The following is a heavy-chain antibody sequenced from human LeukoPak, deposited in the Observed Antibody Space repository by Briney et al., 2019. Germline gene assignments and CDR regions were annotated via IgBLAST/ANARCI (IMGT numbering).Heavy chain of an antibody. D-gene: IGHD5-18*01. CDR2: INPNSGGT. J-gene: IGHJ4*02. CDR1: GYTFTGYY. Sequence: GASAKVSCKASGYTFTGYYMHWVRQAPGQGLEWMGRINPNSGGTNYAQKFQGRVTMTRDTSISTAYMELSRLRSDDTAVYYCATTERIQLWFSLIKIDYWGQGTLVTVSS. CDR3: ATTERIQLWFSLIKIDY. V-gene: IGHV1-2*06.